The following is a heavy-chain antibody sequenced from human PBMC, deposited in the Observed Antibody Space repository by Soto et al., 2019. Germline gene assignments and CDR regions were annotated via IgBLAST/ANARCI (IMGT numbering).Heavy chain of an antibody. CDR1: GYTFTSYG. CDR3: ARDWFGYDFWSGPYDY. J-gene: IGHJ4*02. CDR2: ISAYNGNT. Sequence: QVQLVQSGAEVKKPGASVKVSCKASGYTFTSYGISWVRQAPGQGLEWMGWISAYNGNTNYAQKLQGRVTMTTDTSTSTAYMELRSLRSDHTAVYYCARDWFGYDFWSGPYDYWGQGTLVTVSS. V-gene: IGHV1-18*01. D-gene: IGHD3-3*01.